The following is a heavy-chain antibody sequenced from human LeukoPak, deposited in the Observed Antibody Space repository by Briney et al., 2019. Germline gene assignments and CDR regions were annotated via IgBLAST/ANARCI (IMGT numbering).Heavy chain of an antibody. CDR1: GYTFTGYY. D-gene: IGHD6-19*01. J-gene: IGHJ4*02. Sequence: ASVKPSCKADGYTFTGYYMHWVRQAAGQGLEWMGWINPNRRGTHYAQKSQGRGTMTRDPSLSTAYMELCRLTSDDTAVYYCAGRMDSSGWGDYWGQGSLVTVSS. CDR3: AGRMDSSGWGDY. CDR2: INPNRRGT. V-gene: IGHV1-2*02.